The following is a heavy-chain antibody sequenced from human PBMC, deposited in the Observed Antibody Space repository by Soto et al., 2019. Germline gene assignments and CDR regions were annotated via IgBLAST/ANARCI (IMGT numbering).Heavy chain of an antibody. J-gene: IGHJ3*02. D-gene: IGHD1-26*01. CDR2: ISGSGGST. CDR3: AKVPRPDSGSYQGAFDI. Sequence: EVQLLESGGGLVQPGGSLRLSCAASGFTFSSYAMSWVRQAPGKGLEWVSAISGSGGSTYYADSVKGRFTISRDNSKNTLYLQMNSLRAEDTAVYYCAKVPRPDSGSYQGAFDIWGQGTMVTVSS. V-gene: IGHV3-23*01. CDR1: GFTFSSYA.